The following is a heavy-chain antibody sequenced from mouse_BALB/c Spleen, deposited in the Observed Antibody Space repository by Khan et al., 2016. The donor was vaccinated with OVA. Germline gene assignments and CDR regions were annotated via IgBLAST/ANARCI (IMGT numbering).Heavy chain of an antibody. V-gene: IGHV5-6-4*01. D-gene: IGHD2-3*01. CDR2: ISSGGSYT. CDR3: TRHRMMRAGYFDF. CDR1: GFTFSTYT. J-gene: IGHJ2*01. Sequence: EVQLQESGGGLVKPGGSLNLSCAASGFTFSTYTMSWVRQTPEQRLEWVATISSGGSYTFYPDSVKGRFTISRDNAMNTLTLQLSSLKSEDTAMCYCTRHRMMRAGYFDFWGQGTTLTVSS.